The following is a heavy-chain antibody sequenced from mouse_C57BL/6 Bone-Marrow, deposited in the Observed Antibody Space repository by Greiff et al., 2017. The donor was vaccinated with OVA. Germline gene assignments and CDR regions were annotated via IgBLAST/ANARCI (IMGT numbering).Heavy chain of an antibody. V-gene: IGHV1-19*01. CDR3: ARWGYREFAY. CDR2: INPYNGGT. CDR1: GYTFTDYY. D-gene: IGHD2-12*01. J-gene: IGHJ3*01. Sequence: VQLQQSGPVLVKPGASVKMSCKASGYTFTDYYMNWVKQSHGKSLEWIGVINPYNGGTSYNQKFKGKATLTVDKSSSTAYMELNSLTSEDSAVYYCARWGYREFAYWGQGTLVTVSA.